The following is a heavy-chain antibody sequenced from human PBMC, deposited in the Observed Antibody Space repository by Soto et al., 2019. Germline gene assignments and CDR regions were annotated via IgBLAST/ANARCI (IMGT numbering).Heavy chain of an antibody. J-gene: IGHJ4*02. V-gene: IGHV3-48*03. CDR1: GFTFSSYE. CDR3: ARVRSGYDPHFDY. Sequence: EVQLVESGGGLVQPGGSLRLSCAASGFTFSSYEMNWVRQAPGKGLEWVSYISSSGSTIYYADSVKGRFTISRDNAKNSLYLQMNSLRAEDTAVYYCARVRSGYDPHFDYWGQGTLVTVSS. D-gene: IGHD5-12*01. CDR2: ISSSGSTI.